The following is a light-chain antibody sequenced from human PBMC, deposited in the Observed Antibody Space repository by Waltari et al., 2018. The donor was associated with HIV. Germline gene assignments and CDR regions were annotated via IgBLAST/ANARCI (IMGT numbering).Light chain of an antibody. Sequence: SSLLTQIPSVSVAPGQTARITCGGNNIERKSVQWYQQKPGQAPLLVIYYDSDRPSGIPERFSGSNSGNTATLTISRVGDGDEADYYCQVWDSSSDHVLFGGGTRLTVL. CDR2: YDS. CDR1: NIERKS. J-gene: IGLJ2*01. V-gene: IGLV3-21*04. CDR3: QVWDSSSDHVL.